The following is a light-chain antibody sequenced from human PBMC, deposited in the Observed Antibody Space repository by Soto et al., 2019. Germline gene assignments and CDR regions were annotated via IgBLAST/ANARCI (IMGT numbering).Light chain of an antibody. CDR2: AAS. CDR3: QHYGRSPYT. J-gene: IGKJ2*01. CDR1: QSVSSSY. Sequence: EIVLTQSPGTLSLSPGERATLSCRASQSVSSSYLAWYQQKPGQAPRLLIYAASSRATDIPDRFSGRGSGTDFTLTISRLKSEDFAVYYCQHYGRSPYTFGQGTKLEIK. V-gene: IGKV3-20*01.